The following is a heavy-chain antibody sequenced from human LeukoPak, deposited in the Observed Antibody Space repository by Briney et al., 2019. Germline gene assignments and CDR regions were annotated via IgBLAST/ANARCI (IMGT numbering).Heavy chain of an antibody. CDR2: INHSGST. D-gene: IGHD6-13*01. Sequence: PSETLSLTCTVSGASISSNNYYWGWIRQPPGKGLEWIGEINHSGSTNYNPSLKSRVTISVDTSKNQFSLKLSSVTAADTAVYYCARGRSFSWYLGYWGQGTLVTVSS. CDR1: GASISSNNYY. CDR3: ARGRSFSWYLGY. V-gene: IGHV4-39*07. J-gene: IGHJ4*02.